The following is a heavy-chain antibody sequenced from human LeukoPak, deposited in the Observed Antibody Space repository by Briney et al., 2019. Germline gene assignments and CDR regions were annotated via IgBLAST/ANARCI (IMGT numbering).Heavy chain of an antibody. CDR2: IYYSGST. Sequence: SETVSLTCTVSGGSMRSYYCSWIRQPPGKGLEWIGYIYYSGSTIYNPSLKSRVTISLDTSKNQFSLKMNSVTAADTAVYFCAKMGNPATVTADYWGQGTLVTVSS. V-gene: IGHV4-59*08. D-gene: IGHD4-17*01. CDR3: AKMGNPATVTADY. CDR1: GGSMRSYY. J-gene: IGHJ4*02.